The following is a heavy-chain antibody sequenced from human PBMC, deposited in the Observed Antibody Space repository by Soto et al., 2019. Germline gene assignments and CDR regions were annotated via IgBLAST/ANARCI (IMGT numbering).Heavy chain of an antibody. V-gene: IGHV3-74*01. J-gene: IGHJ5*02. Sequence: EEQLVQSGGGLVQPGGSLRLSCAASGFSLGDFWMHWVRQAPGKGLVWVAHVDGYGNTKYADSVKGRFTVSRDNAKNTVSLQMNSLRVEDTAICHCARVKGGSGAKGDPLDLWGQGILVTVSS. D-gene: IGHD2-15*01. CDR2: VDGYGNT. CDR3: ARVKGGSGAKGDPLDL. CDR1: GFSLGDFW.